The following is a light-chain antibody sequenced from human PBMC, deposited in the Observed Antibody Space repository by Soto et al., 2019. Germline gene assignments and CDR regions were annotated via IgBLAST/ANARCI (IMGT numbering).Light chain of an antibody. Sequence: EIVMKQSPATLSVSPGERATLSCRASQSVSSDLGWYQQKPGQAPRLLIYGASTRATGIPARFSGSGSGTEFTLSISSLQSEDFAVYYCQQYNNWPGTFGPGTKVDIK. V-gene: IGKV3-15*01. CDR2: GAS. J-gene: IGKJ3*01. CDR3: QQYNNWPGT. CDR1: QSVSSD.